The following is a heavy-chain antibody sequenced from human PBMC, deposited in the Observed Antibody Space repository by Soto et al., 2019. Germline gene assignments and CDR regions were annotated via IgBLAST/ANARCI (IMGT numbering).Heavy chain of an antibody. D-gene: IGHD6-13*01. J-gene: IGHJ3*02. Sequence: EVQLVESGGGLVQPGGSLRLSCAASGFTVSSNYMSWVRQAPGKGLEWVSVIYSGGSTYYADSVKGRFTFSRHNSKNTLYVHMTSLRAEDTAVYYCARAAAGGDAFDIWGQGTMLTVSS. CDR2: IYSGGST. CDR3: ARAAAGGDAFDI. V-gene: IGHV3-53*04. CDR1: GFTVSSNY.